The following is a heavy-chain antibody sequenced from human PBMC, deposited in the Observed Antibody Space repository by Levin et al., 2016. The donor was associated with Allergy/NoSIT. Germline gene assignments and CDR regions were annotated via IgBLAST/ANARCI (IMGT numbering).Heavy chain of an antibody. Sequence: ASVKVSCKASGYTFTSYGISWVRQAPGQGLEWMGWISAYNGNTNYAQKLQGRVTMTTDTSTSTAYMELRSLRSDDTAVYYCARHGLIYYDSSGYYSRWGQGTLVTVSS. CDR3: ARHGLIYYDSSGYYSR. CDR2: ISAYNGNT. J-gene: IGHJ4*02. V-gene: IGHV1-18*01. D-gene: IGHD3-22*01. CDR1: GYTFTSYG.